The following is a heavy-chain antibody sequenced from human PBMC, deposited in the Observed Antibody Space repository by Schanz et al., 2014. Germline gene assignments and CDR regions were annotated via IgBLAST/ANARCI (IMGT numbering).Heavy chain of an antibody. Sequence: QVQLVESGGGLVKPGGSLSLSCSASGFTFSDSFMSWIRQTPGKGLEWLSYISSSGNIIHYADSVKGRFTISRDNAKNSLYLQMTGLRAEDTAVYYCAAHETLSTTACYPSWGQGTLVAVSS. J-gene: IGHJ4*02. V-gene: IGHV3-11*01. CDR2: ISSSGNII. CDR1: GFTFSDSF. CDR3: AAHETLSTTACYPS. D-gene: IGHD2-2*01.